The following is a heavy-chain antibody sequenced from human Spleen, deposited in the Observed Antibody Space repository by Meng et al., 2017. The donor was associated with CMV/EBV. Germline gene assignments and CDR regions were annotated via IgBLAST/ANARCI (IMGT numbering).Heavy chain of an antibody. V-gene: IGHV4-34*01. CDR3: ARHTTYYDFWSPFDP. CDR1: GGSFSGYY. D-gene: IGHD3-3*01. Sequence: GSLRLSCAVYGGSFSGYYWSWIRQPPGKGLEWIGEINHSGSTYYNPSLKSRVTISVDTSKNQFSLKLSSVTAADTAVYYCARHTTYYDFWSPFDPWGQGTLVT. J-gene: IGHJ5*02. CDR2: INHSGST.